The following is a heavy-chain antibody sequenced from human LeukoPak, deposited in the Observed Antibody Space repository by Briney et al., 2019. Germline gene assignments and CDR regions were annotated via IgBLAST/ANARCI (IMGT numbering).Heavy chain of an antibody. CDR2: INPNSGST. Sequence: ASVKVSCKASGYTFTGYHIHWVRQAPGQGLEWMGWINPNSGSTKYAQKFQGRVIMTRDTSISTAYMELSRLRSDDTAVYYCARGCTGGSCYDDPWGQGTLVTVSS. J-gene: IGHJ5*02. CDR1: GYTFTGYH. V-gene: IGHV1-2*02. D-gene: IGHD2-15*01. CDR3: ARGCTGGSCYDDP.